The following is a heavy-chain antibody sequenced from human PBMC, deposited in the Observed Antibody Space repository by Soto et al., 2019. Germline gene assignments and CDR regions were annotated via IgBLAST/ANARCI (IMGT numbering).Heavy chain of an antibody. CDR3: AKGLEIFGVVIGAFDI. V-gene: IGHV3-9*01. Sequence: GGSLRLSCAASGFTFSSYEMNWVRQAPGKGLEWVSGISWNSGSIGYADSVKGRFTISRDNAKNSLYLQMNSLRAEDTALYYCAKGLEIFGVVIGAFDIWGQGTMVTVSS. D-gene: IGHD3-3*01. J-gene: IGHJ3*02. CDR2: ISWNSGSI. CDR1: GFTFSSYE.